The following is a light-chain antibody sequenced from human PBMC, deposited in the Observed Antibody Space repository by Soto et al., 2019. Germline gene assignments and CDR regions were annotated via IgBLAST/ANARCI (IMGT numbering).Light chain of an antibody. CDR1: QSVGSSY. J-gene: IGKJ1*01. CDR2: GVS. Sequence: EIVLTQSPGTLSLSPGERATLSCRASQSVGSSYLAWYQQKPGQATRLLIYGVSSRATGIPDRFSGSGSGTDFTLTITRLEPEDVAVYYCQQYGSSRTFGQGTKVEIK. V-gene: IGKV3-20*01. CDR3: QQYGSSRT.